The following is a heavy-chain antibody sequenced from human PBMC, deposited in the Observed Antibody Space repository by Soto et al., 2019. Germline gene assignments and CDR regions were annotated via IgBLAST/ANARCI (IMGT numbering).Heavy chain of an antibody. Sequence: QVQLVESGGGLVKPGGSLRLSCAASGFTFSDYYMSWIRQAPGKGLEWVSYISRSSSYTNYADSVNGRFTISRDNAKNSLYWQVSSLRADDPAVYYCAGGGGSYLPDYWGQGTLVTVSS. CDR3: AGGGGSYLPDY. CDR2: ISRSSSYT. J-gene: IGHJ4*02. D-gene: IGHD1-26*01. CDR1: GFTFSDYY. V-gene: IGHV3-11*05.